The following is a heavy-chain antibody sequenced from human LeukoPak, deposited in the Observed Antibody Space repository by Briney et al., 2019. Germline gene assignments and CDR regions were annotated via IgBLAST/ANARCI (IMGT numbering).Heavy chain of an antibody. CDR1: GGSFTDYS. J-gene: IGHJ6*02. Sequence: SETLSPTWTVYGGSFTDYSWAWIRQSPGKGLGWIGEINDFTGDTNYNPSLNSRVYISLEKSKNKFSLELRSVTAADTAVYYCARGRIAKIVVVHSFSYGMDVWGQGTTVTVSS. V-gene: IGHV4-34*01. CDR3: ARGRIAKIVVVHSFSYGMDV. CDR2: INDFTGDT. D-gene: IGHD3-22*01.